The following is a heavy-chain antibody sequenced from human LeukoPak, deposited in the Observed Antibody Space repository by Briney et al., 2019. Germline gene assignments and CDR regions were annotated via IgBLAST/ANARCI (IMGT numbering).Heavy chain of an antibody. V-gene: IGHV4-30-2*01. CDR3: ARSMVRGAPSI. CDR1: GGSISSGGYS. CDR2: IYHSGST. Sequence: SETLSLTCAVSGGSISSGGYSWSWIRQPPGKGLEWIGYIYHSGSTYYNPSLKSRATISVDRSKNQFSLKLSSVTAADTAVYYCARSMVRGAPSIWGQGTMVTVSS. J-gene: IGHJ3*02. D-gene: IGHD3-10*01.